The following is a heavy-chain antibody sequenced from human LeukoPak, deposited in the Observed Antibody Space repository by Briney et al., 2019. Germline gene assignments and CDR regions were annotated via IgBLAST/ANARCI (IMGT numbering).Heavy chain of an antibody. V-gene: IGHV3-33*01. D-gene: IGHD3-22*01. CDR3: AREGTNGYYYDSSGFDY. J-gene: IGHJ4*02. Sequence: GGSLRLSCAASGFTFSSYGMHWVRQAPGKGLEWVAVIWYDGSNKYYADSVKGRFTISRDNSKNTLYLQMNSLRAEDTAVYYCAREGTNGYYYDSSGFDYWGQGALVTVSS. CDR2: IWYDGSNK. CDR1: GFTFSSYG.